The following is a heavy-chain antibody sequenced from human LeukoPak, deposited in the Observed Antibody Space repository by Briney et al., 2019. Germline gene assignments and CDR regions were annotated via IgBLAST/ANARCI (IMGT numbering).Heavy chain of an antibody. CDR3: ARLVTMIVKTLNWFDP. J-gene: IGHJ5*02. V-gene: IGHV4-34*01. D-gene: IGHD3-22*01. CDR2: INHSGST. Sequence: PSETLSLTCAVYGGSFSGYYWSWIRQPPGKGLEWIGEINHSGSTNYNPSLKSRVTISVDTSKNQFSLKLSSVTAADTAVYYCARLVTMIVKTLNWFDPWGQGTLVTVSS. CDR1: GGSFSGYY.